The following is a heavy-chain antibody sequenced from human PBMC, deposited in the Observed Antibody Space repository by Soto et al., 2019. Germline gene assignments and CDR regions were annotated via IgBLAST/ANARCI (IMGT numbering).Heavy chain of an antibody. J-gene: IGHJ6*02. CDR3: AREGPVAVAGCLYGMDV. Sequence: GGSLRLSCAASGFTVSSNYMSWVRQAPGKGLEWVSVIYRGGSTYYADSVKGRFTIFSINSKNTLYLQMNSLRAEDTAVYYCAREGPVAVAGCLYGMDVWGQGTTVTVSS. CDR1: GFTVSSNY. CDR2: IYRGGST. D-gene: IGHD6-19*01. V-gene: IGHV3-53*04.